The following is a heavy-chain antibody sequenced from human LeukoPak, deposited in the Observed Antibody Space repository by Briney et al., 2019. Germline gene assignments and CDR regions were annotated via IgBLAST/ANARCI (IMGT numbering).Heavy chain of an antibody. D-gene: IGHD1-26*01. CDR1: GFTFRTYW. CDR3: ARDPYSGSYGPYYYYYMDV. V-gene: IGHV3-7*01. Sequence: GGSLRLSCVTSGFTFRTYWMSWVRQAPGKGLEWVANIKQDGSEKYYVDSVKGRFTISRDNAENSLYLQMNSLRDEDTAVYYCARDPYSGSYGPYYYYYMDVWGKGTTVTISS. J-gene: IGHJ6*03. CDR2: IKQDGSEK.